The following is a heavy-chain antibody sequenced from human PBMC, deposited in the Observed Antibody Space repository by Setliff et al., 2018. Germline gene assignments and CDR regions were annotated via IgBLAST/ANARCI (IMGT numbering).Heavy chain of an antibody. J-gene: IGHJ4*02. CDR2: IIPDNGKT. D-gene: IGHD2-21*01. V-gene: IGHV1-3*03. Sequence: CTSSGSPFTTYAMHWLRQAPGQRLEWMGWIIPDNGKTEYSEEFQDRVTFTTDTSATTAYMDLRSLRSDDMSVYYCARGYCDGIGCPAPLYYFDSWGQGTLVTVSS. CDR3: ARGYCDGIGCPAPLYYFDS. CDR1: GSPFTTYA.